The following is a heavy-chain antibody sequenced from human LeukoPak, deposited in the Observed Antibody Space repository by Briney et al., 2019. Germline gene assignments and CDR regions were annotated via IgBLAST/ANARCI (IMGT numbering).Heavy chain of an antibody. CDR1: GGTFSSYA. CDR2: IIPILGIA. D-gene: IGHD2-2*01. CDR3: ARAPSIVVVPAAANWFDP. V-gene: IGHV1-69*04. Sequence: LVKVSCKASGGTFSSYAISWVRQAPGQGLEWMGRIIPILGIANYAQKFQGRVAITADKSTSTAYMELSSLRSEDTAVYYCARAPSIVVVPAAANWFDPWGQGTLVTVSS. J-gene: IGHJ5*02.